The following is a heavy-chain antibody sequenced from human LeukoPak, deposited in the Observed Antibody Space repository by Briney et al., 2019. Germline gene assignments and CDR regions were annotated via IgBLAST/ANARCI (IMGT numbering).Heavy chain of an antibody. D-gene: IGHD3-22*01. CDR3: AGQVRGYYYDSSGYGWFDP. J-gene: IGHJ5*02. Sequence: PSETLSLTRTVSGGSISSSSYYWGWIRQPPGKGLEWIGSIYYSGSTYYNPSLKSRVTISVDTSKNQFSLKLSSVTAADTAVYYCAGQVRGYYYDSSGYGWFDPWGQGTLVTVSS. CDR1: GGSISSSSYY. V-gene: IGHV4-39*01. CDR2: IYYSGST.